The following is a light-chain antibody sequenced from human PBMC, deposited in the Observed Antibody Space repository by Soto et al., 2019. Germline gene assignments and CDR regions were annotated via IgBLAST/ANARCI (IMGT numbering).Light chain of an antibody. V-gene: IGKV3-20*01. Sequence: VLTQSPGTLSSSPGDSATLSCRGSQTVSTRFLAWYQQRSGQAPRLLIYGESSRATGIPDRLSGSGSGSDLTLTISRLEPEDFAVYYCQQYGSSPLTCGGGTKVDIK. J-gene: IGKJ4*01. CDR1: QTVSTRF. CDR2: GES. CDR3: QQYGSSPLT.